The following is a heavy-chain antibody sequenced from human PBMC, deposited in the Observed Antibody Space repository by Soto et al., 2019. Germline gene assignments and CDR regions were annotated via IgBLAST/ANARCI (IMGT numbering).Heavy chain of an antibody. V-gene: IGHV1-18*01. CDR1: GYTFTSYG. D-gene: IGHD2-2*02. CDR3: ARDGGCSSTSCYTYYYYGMDV. Sequence: QVQLVQSGAEVKKPGASVKVSCKASGYTFTSYGISWVRQAPGQGLEWMGWISAYNGNTNYAQKLQGRVTMTTDTSTSTAYMELRSLRSDDTAVCYCARDGGCSSTSCYTYYYYGMDVWGQGTTVTVSS. J-gene: IGHJ6*02. CDR2: ISAYNGNT.